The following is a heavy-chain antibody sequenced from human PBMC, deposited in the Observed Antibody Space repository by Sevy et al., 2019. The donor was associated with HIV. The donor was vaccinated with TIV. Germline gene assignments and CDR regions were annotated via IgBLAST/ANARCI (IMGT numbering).Heavy chain of an antibody. CDR1: GYSFSSYA. CDR2: INGRGGST. J-gene: IGHJ5*02. CDR3: ARPSSRLAAAAYDFFDN. D-gene: IGHD6-13*01. Sequence: GGSLRLSCVVSGYSFSSYAISWVRQAPGKGLEWVSTINGRGGSTYYADSVKGRFTISRDNPKNTLFLQMNNLRVDDTAIYYCARPSSRLAAAAYDFFDNWGQGTLVTVSS. V-gene: IGHV3-23*01.